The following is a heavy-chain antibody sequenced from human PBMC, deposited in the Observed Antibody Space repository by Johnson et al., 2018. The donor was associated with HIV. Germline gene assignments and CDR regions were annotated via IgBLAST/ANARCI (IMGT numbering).Heavy chain of an antibody. CDR1: GFTFSDYY. CDR2: ISYDGSND. V-gene: IGHV3-30-3*01. CDR3: ARGPILEWLSGDGFDI. D-gene: IGHD3-3*01. Sequence: QVQLVESGGGLVKPGGSLRLSCAASGFTFSDYYMSWIRQAPGKGLEWVAVISYDGSNDYYADSVKGRFTISRDNAKNSLYLQMNSLRAEDTALYYCARGPILEWLSGDGFDIWGQGTMVTVSS. J-gene: IGHJ3*02.